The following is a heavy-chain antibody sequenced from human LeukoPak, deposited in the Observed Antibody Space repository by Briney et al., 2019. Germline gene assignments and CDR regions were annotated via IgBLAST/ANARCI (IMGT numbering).Heavy chain of an antibody. CDR2: INHSGST. D-gene: IGHD2-2*01. CDR3: ATEDVVVPTAAQRPLDY. Sequence: SETLSLTCAVYGGSFSGYYWSWIRQPPGEGLEWIGEINHSGSTNYNPSLKSRVTISVDTSKNQFSLKLNSVTAADTAVYYCATEDVVVPTAAQRPLDYWGQGTLVTVSS. CDR1: GGSFSGYY. V-gene: IGHV4-34*01. J-gene: IGHJ4*02.